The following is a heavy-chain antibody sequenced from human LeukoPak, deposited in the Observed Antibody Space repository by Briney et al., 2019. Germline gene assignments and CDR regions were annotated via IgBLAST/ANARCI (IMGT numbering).Heavy chain of an antibody. CDR1: GYSISSGYY. CDR2: IYHSGST. Sequence: SETLSLTCTVSGYSISSGYYWGWIRQPPGKGLEWIGSIYHSGSTHYNPSLKSRVTISVDTSKNQFSLKLSSVTAADTAVYYCAREGVIVVVVAGTRSRWFDPWGQGTLVTVSS. D-gene: IGHD2-15*01. CDR3: AREGVIVVVVAGTRSRWFDP. J-gene: IGHJ5*02. V-gene: IGHV4-38-2*02.